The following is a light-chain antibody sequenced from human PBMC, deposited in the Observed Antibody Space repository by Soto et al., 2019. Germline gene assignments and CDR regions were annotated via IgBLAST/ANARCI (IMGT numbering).Light chain of an antibody. CDR3: HQYNGWPRT. V-gene: IGKV1-9*01. CDR2: AAS. CDR1: QGISSY. J-gene: IGKJ1*01. Sequence: DIQLTQSPSFLSASVGDRVTITCRASQGISSYLAWYQQKPGKAPKLLIYAASTLQSGVPSRFSGSGSGTEFTLTITSLQSEDFAVYYCHQYNGWPRTFGQGTKVDIK.